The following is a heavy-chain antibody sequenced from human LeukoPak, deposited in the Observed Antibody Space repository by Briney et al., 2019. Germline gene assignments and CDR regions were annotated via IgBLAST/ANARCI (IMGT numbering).Heavy chain of an antibody. CDR1: GFMFNSYG. Sequence: PGGSLRLSCAASGFMFNSYGIRWVRQAPGKGLEWVAFIQYDGNKKYYADSVKGRFTISRDNSKNTLYLQMNSLKTEDTAVYYCAKDLVGYCSGGSCYTPAYWGQGTLVTVSS. V-gene: IGHV3-30*02. CDR2: IQYDGNKK. D-gene: IGHD2-15*01. CDR3: AKDLVGYCSGGSCYTPAY. J-gene: IGHJ4*02.